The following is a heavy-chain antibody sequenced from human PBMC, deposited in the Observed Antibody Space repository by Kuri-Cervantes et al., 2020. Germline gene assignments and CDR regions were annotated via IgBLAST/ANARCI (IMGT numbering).Heavy chain of an antibody. CDR1: GGTFSSYA. J-gene: IGHJ4*02. Sequence: SVKVSCKASGGTFSSYAISWVRQAPGQGLEWMGGIIPIFGTANYAQKFQGGVTITADESTSTAYMELSSLRSEDTAVYYCARGVAGAGTMWLVYWGQGTLVTVSS. V-gene: IGHV1-69*13. CDR2: IIPIFGTA. D-gene: IGHD6-19*01. CDR3: ARGVAGAGTMWLVY.